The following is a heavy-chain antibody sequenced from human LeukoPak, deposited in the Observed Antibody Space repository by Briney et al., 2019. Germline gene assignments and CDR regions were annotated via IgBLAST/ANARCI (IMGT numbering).Heavy chain of an antibody. J-gene: IGHJ3*02. CDR2: INHSGST. CDR1: GGSFSGYY. CDR3: ARARIAAAGTGAFDI. D-gene: IGHD6-13*01. Sequence: SETLSLTCAVYGGSFSGYYWSWIRQPPGKGLEWIGEINHSGSTNYNPSLKSRVTISVDTSKNQFSLKLSSVTAADTAVYYCARARIAAAGTGAFDIWGQGTMVTVSS. V-gene: IGHV4-34*01.